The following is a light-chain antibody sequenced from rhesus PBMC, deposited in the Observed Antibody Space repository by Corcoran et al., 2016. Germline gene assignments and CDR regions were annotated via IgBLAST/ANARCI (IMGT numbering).Light chain of an antibody. Sequence: DIQMTQSPSSLSASVGDKVTVTCRASQGIGNALAWYQQKPGKAPKLLINASSKLQRGVPSRFSGSGSGTDFTLTISSLQPEDFAVYYCQQRKSYPVTFGGGTKVEIK. CDR1: QGIGNA. CDR2: ASS. J-gene: IGKJ4*01. CDR3: QQRKSYPVT. V-gene: IGKV1-33*01.